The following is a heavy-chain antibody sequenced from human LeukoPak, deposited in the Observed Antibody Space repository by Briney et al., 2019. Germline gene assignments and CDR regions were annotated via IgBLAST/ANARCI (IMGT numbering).Heavy chain of an antibody. J-gene: IGHJ4*02. Sequence: GRSLRLSCAASGFTFSTYAMHWVRQAPGKGLEWVAFLSSDGSNEYYADSVKGRFTISSDNSKNTMYLQMTTLTTDDTAVYFCARGGGSGSWLIDHWGQGTLVTVSS. V-gene: IGHV3-30-3*01. CDR2: LSSDGSNE. D-gene: IGHD3-10*01. CDR3: ARGGGSGSWLIDH. CDR1: GFTFSTYA.